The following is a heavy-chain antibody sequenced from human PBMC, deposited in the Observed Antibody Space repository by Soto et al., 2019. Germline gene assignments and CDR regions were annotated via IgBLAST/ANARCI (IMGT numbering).Heavy chain of an antibody. CDR2: MNPNSGNT. D-gene: IGHD5-18*01. V-gene: IGHV1-8*01. CDR3: AKVPGYSYDHGYYGMDV. Sequence: ASVKVSCKASGYTFTSYDINWVRQTTGQGLEWMGWMNPNSGNTGYAQKFQGRVTMTRNTSISTAYMELSSLRSEDTAVYYCAKVPGYSYDHGYYGMDVWGQGTTVTVSS. J-gene: IGHJ6*02. CDR1: GYTFTSYD.